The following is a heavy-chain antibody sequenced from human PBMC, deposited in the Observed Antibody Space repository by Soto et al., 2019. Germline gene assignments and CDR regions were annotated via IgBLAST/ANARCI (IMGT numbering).Heavy chain of an antibody. CDR3: ARQRTSVVTQAYFDV. D-gene: IGHD2-21*02. J-gene: IGHJ4*02. Sequence: PSETLSLTCTVTGDSISSRSYYWGWIRQPPGKGLEWIGSIYYSGSTYNNPSLRSRFSMSIDTSKDQFSLKLKSVTAADTALYFCARQRTSVVTQAYFDVWGTGPLVT. V-gene: IGHV4-39*01. CDR2: IYYSGST. CDR1: GDSISSRSYY.